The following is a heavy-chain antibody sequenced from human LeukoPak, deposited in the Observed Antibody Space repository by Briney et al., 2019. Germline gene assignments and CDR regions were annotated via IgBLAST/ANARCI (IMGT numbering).Heavy chain of an antibody. CDR3: VREDTPATANY. Sequence: GGSLRLSCAASGFTFSNYCMHWVRQIPGKGLVWVSRICPDGTVTNYADSVTGRFTISRDNSKDTLFLQMHSLRPGDTAVYYCVREDTPATANYWGQGTLVTISS. V-gene: IGHV3-74*01. CDR1: GFTFSNYC. CDR2: ICPDGTVT. D-gene: IGHD2-21*02. J-gene: IGHJ4*02.